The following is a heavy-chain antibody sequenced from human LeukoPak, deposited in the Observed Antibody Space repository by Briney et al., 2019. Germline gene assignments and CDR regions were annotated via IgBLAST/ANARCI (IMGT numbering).Heavy chain of an antibody. J-gene: IGHJ4*02. Sequence: PGRSLTLSCAASGFTFSTYAMHWVRQAPGKGLEWVAVISYDGDNKYYADSVKGRFTISRDNSKNTLYLQMNSLRAEDTAVYYCARRMGGASSGCDYWGQGTLVTVSS. CDR3: ARRMGGASSGCDY. D-gene: IGHD3-22*01. CDR1: GFTFSTYA. V-gene: IGHV3-30-3*01. CDR2: ISYDGDNK.